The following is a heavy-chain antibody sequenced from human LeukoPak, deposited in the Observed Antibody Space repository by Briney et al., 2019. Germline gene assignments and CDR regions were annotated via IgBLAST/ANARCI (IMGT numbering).Heavy chain of an antibody. CDR2: MNPNSGNT. CDR3: ALGRVWFDP. CDR1: GGTFSSYA. D-gene: IGHD6-13*01. J-gene: IGHJ5*02. Sequence: GASVKVSCKASGGTFSSYAINWVRQATGQGLEWMGWMNPNSGNTGYAQKFQGRVTMTRNTSISTAYMELSSLRSEDTAVYYCALGRVWFDPWGQGTLVTVSS. V-gene: IGHV1-8*02.